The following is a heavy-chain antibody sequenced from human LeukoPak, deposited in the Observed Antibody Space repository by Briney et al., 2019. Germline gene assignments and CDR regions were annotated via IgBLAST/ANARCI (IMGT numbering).Heavy chain of an antibody. Sequence: GGSLRLSCAASGFTFSTYPMNWVRQAPGKGLEWVSYVGSSSSTIYYADSVKGRFAISRDNAKNSLYLQMNSLRAEDTAVYYCARASCSSASCYPTYYYYMDVWGKGTTVTVSS. CDR2: VGSSSSTI. CDR1: GFTFSTYP. D-gene: IGHD2-2*01. V-gene: IGHV3-48*01. J-gene: IGHJ6*03. CDR3: ARASCSSASCYPTYYYYMDV.